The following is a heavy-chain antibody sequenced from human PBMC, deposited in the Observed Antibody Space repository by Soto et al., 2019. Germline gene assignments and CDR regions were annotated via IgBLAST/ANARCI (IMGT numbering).Heavy chain of an antibody. CDR1: GFTFSSYA. D-gene: IGHD6-6*01. CDR2: ISGSGGST. J-gene: IGHJ4*02. CDR3: AKDWLGSIAARANFDY. V-gene: IGHV3-23*01. Sequence: EVQLLESGGGLVQPGGSLRLSCAASGFTFSSYAMSWVRQAPGKGLEWVSAISGSGGSTYYADSVKGRFTISRDNSKNTLYLQMNSLRAEDTAVYYCAKDWLGSIAARANFDYWGQGTLVTVSS.